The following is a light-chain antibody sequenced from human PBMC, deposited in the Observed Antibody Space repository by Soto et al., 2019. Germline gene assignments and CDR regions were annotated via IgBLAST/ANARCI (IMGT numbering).Light chain of an antibody. J-gene: IGLJ1*01. CDR3: SSYTDSSNYV. V-gene: IGLV2-14*01. CDR1: SSDLAFYNY. Sequence: QSVLTQPASVSGSPGQSITISCTGTSSDLAFYNYVSSYQQQPGKAPKLMIYQVTNRPSGVSNRFSGSRSGNTASLTISRLQAEDEADYYCSSYTDSSNYVFGTGTKVTVL. CDR2: QVT.